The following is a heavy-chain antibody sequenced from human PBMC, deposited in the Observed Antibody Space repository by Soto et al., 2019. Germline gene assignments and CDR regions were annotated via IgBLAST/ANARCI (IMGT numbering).Heavy chain of an antibody. CDR3: ARVYYDSSAYIVLHFDY. V-gene: IGHV1-18*04. Sequence: QVQLVQSGAEVKKPGASVKVSCKASGYTFTSYGISWVRQAPGQGLEWMGWISAYNGNTNYAQKLQGRVTMTTDTATSTAYMELRSLRSDDTAVYYCARVYYDSSAYIVLHFDYWGQGTLVTVSS. D-gene: IGHD3-22*01. CDR2: ISAYNGNT. CDR1: GYTFTSYG. J-gene: IGHJ4*02.